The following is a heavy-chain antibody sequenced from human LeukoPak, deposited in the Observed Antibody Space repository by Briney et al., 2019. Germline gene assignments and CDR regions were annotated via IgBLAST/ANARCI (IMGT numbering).Heavy chain of an antibody. CDR2: IYYSGST. V-gene: IGHV4-59*01. CDR1: GGSISSYY. J-gene: IGHJ4*02. Sequence: PSETLSLTCTVSGGSISSYYWSWIRQPPGKGLEWIGYIYYSGSTNYNPSLKSRVTISVDTSKNQFSLKLSSVTAADTAVYYCAREISSGWRAFDYWGQGTLVTVSS. CDR3: AREISSGWRAFDY. D-gene: IGHD6-19*01.